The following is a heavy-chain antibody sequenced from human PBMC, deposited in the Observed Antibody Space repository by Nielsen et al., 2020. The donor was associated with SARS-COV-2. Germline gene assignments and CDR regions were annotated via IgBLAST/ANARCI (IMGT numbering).Heavy chain of an antibody. D-gene: IGHD3-16*01. CDR3: ARGGRITFGGADDAFDI. V-gene: IGHV4-30-2*01. J-gene: IGHJ3*02. Sequence: SETLSLTSAVSGGSISSGGYSWSWIRQPPGKGLEWIGYIYHSGRTYYNPSLKSRVTISVDRSKNQFSLKLSSATAADTAVYYCARGGRITFGGADDAFDIWGQGTMVTVSS. CDR2: IYHSGRT. CDR1: GGSISSGGYS.